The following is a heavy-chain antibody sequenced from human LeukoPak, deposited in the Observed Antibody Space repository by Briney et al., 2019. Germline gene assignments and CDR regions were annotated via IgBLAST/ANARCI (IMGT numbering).Heavy chain of an antibody. CDR1: GFTFSSYA. D-gene: IGHD3-3*01. Sequence: PGRSLRLSCAASGFTFSSYAMHWVRQAPGKGLEWVAVISHDGSNKYYADSVKGRFTISRDNSKNTLYPQMNSLRAEDTAVYYCARQRFLEWYFDYWGQGTLVTVSS. J-gene: IGHJ4*02. CDR2: ISHDGSNK. V-gene: IGHV3-30-3*01. CDR3: ARQRFLEWYFDY.